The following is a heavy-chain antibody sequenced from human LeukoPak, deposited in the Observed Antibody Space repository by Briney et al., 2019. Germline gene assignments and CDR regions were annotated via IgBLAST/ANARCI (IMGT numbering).Heavy chain of an antibody. J-gene: IGHJ4*02. CDR2: IYYSGST. CDR3: ARGRGSRWYYFDY. CDR1: GGSISSSSYY. V-gene: IGHV4-39*07. Sequence: SETLSLTCTVSGGSISSSSYYWGWIRQPPGKGLEWIGSIYYSGSTYYNPSLKSRVTISVDTSKNQFSLQLRSVTAADTAVYYCARGRGSRWYYFDYWGQGTLVTVSS. D-gene: IGHD6-13*01.